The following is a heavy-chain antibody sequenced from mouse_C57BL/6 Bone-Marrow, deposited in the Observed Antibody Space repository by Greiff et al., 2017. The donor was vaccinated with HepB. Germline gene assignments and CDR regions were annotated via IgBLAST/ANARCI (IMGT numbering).Heavy chain of an antibody. CDR3: ARKNDPYYGSSYYFDY. D-gene: IGHD1-1*01. V-gene: IGHV1-75*01. CDR1: GYTFTDYY. CDR2: IFPGSGST. J-gene: IGHJ2*01. Sequence: QVQLQQSGPELVKPGASVKISCKASGYTFTDYYINWVKQRPGQGLEWIGWIFPGSGSTYYNEKFKGKATLTVDKSSSTAYMLLSSLTSEDSAVYFCARKNDPYYGSSYYFDYWGQGTTLTVSS.